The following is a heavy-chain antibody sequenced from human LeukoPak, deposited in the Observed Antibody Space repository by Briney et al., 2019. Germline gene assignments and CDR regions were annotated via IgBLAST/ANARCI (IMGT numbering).Heavy chain of an antibody. Sequence: GGSLRLSCAASGFTFSSYSMNWLRQAPGRGLEWVSYIDSSSSIIHYADSVKGRFTISRDNAKNSLYLQMNSLRAEDTSVYYCARDQSSSWYLRYFDYWGQGTLVTVSS. CDR2: IDSSSSII. V-gene: IGHV3-48*04. J-gene: IGHJ4*02. CDR3: ARDQSSSWYLRYFDY. D-gene: IGHD6-13*01. CDR1: GFTFSSYS.